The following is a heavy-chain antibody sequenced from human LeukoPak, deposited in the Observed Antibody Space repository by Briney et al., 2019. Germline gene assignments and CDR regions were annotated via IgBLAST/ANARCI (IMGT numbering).Heavy chain of an antibody. D-gene: IGHD6-19*01. V-gene: IGHV4-39*07. CDR1: GGSISSSSYY. CDR3: ARGPFYSSGWYKVWYDAFDI. CDR2: IYYSGST. J-gene: IGHJ3*02. Sequence: SETLSLTCTVSGGSISSSSYYWGWIRQPPGKGLEWIGSIYYSGSTYYNPSLKSRVTISVDTSKNQFSLKLSSVTAADTAVYYCARGPFYSSGWYKVWYDAFDIWGQGTMVTVSS.